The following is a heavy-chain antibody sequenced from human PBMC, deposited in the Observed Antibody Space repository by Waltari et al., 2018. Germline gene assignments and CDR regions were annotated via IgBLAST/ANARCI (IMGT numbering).Heavy chain of an antibody. Sequence: QVQLVQSGAEVKKPGSSVKVSCKASGGTFSSYAINWWRQAPGQGLEWMGGIIPIHAIANYAQKFQGRVTITADESTSTAYMELSSLRSDDTAVYYCAREANIAIFGMAARGAFDIWGQGTMVTVSS. CDR2: IIPIHAIA. D-gene: IGHD3-3*01. CDR1: GGTFSSYA. V-gene: IGHV1-69*04. J-gene: IGHJ3*02. CDR3: AREANIAIFGMAARGAFDI.